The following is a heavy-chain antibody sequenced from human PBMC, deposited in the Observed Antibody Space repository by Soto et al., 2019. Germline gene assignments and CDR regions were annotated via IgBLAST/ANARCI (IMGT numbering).Heavy chain of an antibody. Sequence: SETLSLTCAVSGGSISSGGYSWSWIRQPPGKGLEWIGYIYHSGSTYYNPSLKSRVTISVDRSKNQVSLKVTSVNAADTAVYYCAILYGYCISSSCHGHYAMDVWGQGTTVTVSS. CDR3: AILYGYCISSSCHGHYAMDV. CDR1: GGSISSGGYS. CDR2: IYHSGST. V-gene: IGHV4-30-2*01. J-gene: IGHJ6*01. D-gene: IGHD2-2*01.